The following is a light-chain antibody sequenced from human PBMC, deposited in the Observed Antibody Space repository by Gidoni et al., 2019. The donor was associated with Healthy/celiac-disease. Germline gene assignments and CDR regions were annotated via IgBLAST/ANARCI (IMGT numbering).Light chain of an antibody. CDR2: KAS. CDR3: QQYNSYSRT. CDR1: QTINSW. J-gene: IGKJ1*01. V-gene: IGKV1-5*03. Sequence: DIQMTQSPSTRSAAVGDRVTITCRASQTINSWLAWYQQKPGKAPNLLIYKASSLESGVPSRFSGSGSGTEFTLTISSLQPDDFATYYCQQYNSYSRTFGQGTKVEIK.